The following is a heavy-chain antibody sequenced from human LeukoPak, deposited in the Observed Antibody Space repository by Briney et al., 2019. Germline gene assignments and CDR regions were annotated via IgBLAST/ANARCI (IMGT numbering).Heavy chain of an antibody. V-gene: IGHV3-74*01. CDR3: ATAGGDGSRMGFDP. CDR2: ISADGSVT. CDR1: GFTFSRYW. J-gene: IGHJ5*02. D-gene: IGHD2-15*01. Sequence: PGGSLRLSCADSGFTFSRYWMHWVRQTPGKGLVWVSFISADGSVTRYADSVNGRFTISRDNTNSTLYLKMHSLRAEDTAVYYCATAGGDGSRMGFDPWGQGNLVTVSS.